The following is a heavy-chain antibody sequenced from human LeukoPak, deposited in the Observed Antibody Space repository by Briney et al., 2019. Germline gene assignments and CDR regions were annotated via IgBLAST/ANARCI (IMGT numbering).Heavy chain of an antibody. CDR3: ARLLRYFAQGLFDP. CDR1: GGSFSGYY. D-gene: IGHD3-9*01. J-gene: IGHJ5*02. CDR2: INHSGST. Sequence: PSETLSLTCAVYGGSFSGYYWSWIRQPPGKGLEWIGEINHSGSTNYNPSLESRVTISVDTSKNQFSLKLSSVTAADTAVYYCARLLRYFAQGLFDPWGQGTLVTVSS. V-gene: IGHV4-34*01.